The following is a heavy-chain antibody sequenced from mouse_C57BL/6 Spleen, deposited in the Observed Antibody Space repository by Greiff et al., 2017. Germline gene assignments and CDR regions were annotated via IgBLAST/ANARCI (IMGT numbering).Heavy chain of an antibody. CDR2: ISGGGGNT. D-gene: IGHD1-1*01. CDR3: ATYYGSSWFAY. V-gene: IGHV5-9*01. J-gene: IGHJ3*01. CDR1: GFTFSSYT. Sequence: DVHLVESGGGLVKPGGSLKLSCAASGFTFSSYTMSWVRQTPEKRLEWVATISGGGGNTYYPDSVKGRFTISRDNAKNTLYLQMSSLRSEDTALYYCATYYGSSWFAYWGQGTLVTVSA.